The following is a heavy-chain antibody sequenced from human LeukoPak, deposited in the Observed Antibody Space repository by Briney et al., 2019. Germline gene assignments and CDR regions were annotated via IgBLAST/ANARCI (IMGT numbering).Heavy chain of an antibody. CDR3: TRQGYSGSYQVVPDY. D-gene: IGHD1-26*01. V-gene: IGHV3-73*01. Sequence: GGSLRFSCAASGFTFSGSAMHWVRQASGKGLEWVGRIRSKANSYATAYAASVKGRFTISRDDSKNTAYLQMNSLKTEDTAVYYCTRQGYSGSYQVVPDYWGQGTLVTVSS. J-gene: IGHJ4*02. CDR1: GFTFSGSA. CDR2: IRSKANSYAT.